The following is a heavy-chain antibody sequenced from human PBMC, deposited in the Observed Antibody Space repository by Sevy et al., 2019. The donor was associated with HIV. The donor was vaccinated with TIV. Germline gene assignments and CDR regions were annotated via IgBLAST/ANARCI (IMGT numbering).Heavy chain of an antibody. Sequence: GGSLRLSCAASGFTFSAHAMHWVRQAPGKGLEWVANLTYDGSATYYADSVKGRFTVSRDNSKNTLYLQMDSLRTEDTAVYYCAREGGCSIGWGFYYWGQGTLVTVSS. D-gene: IGHD6-19*01. CDR2: LTYDGSAT. V-gene: IGHV3-30-3*01. CDR3: AREGGCSIGWGFYY. J-gene: IGHJ4*02. CDR1: GFTFSAHA.